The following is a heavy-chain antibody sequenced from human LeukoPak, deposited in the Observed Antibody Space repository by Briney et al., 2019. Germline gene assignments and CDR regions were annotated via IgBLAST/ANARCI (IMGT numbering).Heavy chain of an antibody. V-gene: IGHV3-23*01. CDR3: AKGGGSRNFDY. J-gene: IGHJ4*02. D-gene: IGHD1-26*01. Sequence: GGSLRLSCAASGFTFSNYAMSWVRQAPGKGLEWVSLTGDSGDGTYYADSVKGRFTISRDNSKNTLYLQMNSLRAEDTAVYYCAKGGGSRNFDYWGQGTLVTVSS. CDR1: GFTFSNYA. CDR2: TGDSGDGT.